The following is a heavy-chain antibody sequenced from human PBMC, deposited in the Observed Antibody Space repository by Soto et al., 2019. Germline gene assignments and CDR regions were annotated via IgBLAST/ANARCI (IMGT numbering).Heavy chain of an antibody. Sequence: QLQLQESGPGLVKPSETLSLTCTVSGGSISSSSYYWGWIRQPPGKGLEWIGSLYYSGSTYYNPSLQSRVTISVDTSKNQCSLKLSSVTAADTAVYYCARRGSSSWYGYWGQGTLVTVSS. CDR3: ARRGSSSWYGY. CDR2: LYYSGST. CDR1: GGSISSSSYY. J-gene: IGHJ4*02. D-gene: IGHD6-13*01. V-gene: IGHV4-39*01.